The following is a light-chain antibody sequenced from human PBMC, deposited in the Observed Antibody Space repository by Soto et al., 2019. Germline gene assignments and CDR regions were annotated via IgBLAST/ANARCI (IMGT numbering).Light chain of an antibody. CDR2: NVS. CDR3: TSYTSSSTYV. CDR1: SSDVGGHNS. J-gene: IGLJ1*01. V-gene: IGLV2-14*01. Sequence: QSVLTQPASVSGSPGQSITISCTGTSSDVGGHNSVSWYQQHPGKAPKLMIYNVSNRPSGVFNRFSGSKSGNTASLTISWLLAEDEADYYCTSYTSSSTYVFGAGTKVTVL.